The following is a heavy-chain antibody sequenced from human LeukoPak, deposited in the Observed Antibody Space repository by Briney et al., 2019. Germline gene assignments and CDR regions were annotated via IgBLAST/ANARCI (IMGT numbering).Heavy chain of an antibody. CDR2: ISYDGSNK. CDR1: GFTFSSYA. D-gene: IGHD4-11*01. Sequence: GRSLRLSCAASGFTFSSYAMHWVRQAPGKGLEGVAVISYDGSNKYYADSVKGRFTISRDNSKNTLYLQMNSLRAEDTAVYYCARTGPDYTYYYYYGMDVWGQGTTVTVSS. J-gene: IGHJ6*02. CDR3: ARTGPDYTYYYYYGMDV. V-gene: IGHV3-30-3*01.